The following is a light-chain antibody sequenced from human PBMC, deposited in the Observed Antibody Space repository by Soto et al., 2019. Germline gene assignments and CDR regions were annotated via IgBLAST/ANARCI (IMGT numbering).Light chain of an antibody. CDR1: NSDIGGYDY. CDR3: SSFTRTTPLGVI. Sequence: QSVLTQPASVSGSPGQSITISCTGTNSDIGGYDYVSWYQKHPDKAPKLLIYDVNNRPSGVSNRFSASKSATTASLTISGLQAEDEADYYCSSFTRTTPLGVIFGGGTKLTVL. J-gene: IGLJ2*01. V-gene: IGLV2-14*03. CDR2: DVN.